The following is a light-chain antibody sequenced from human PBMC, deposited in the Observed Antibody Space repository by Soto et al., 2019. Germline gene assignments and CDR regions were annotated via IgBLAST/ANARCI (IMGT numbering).Light chain of an antibody. J-gene: IGKJ4*01. CDR3: HQYGHSPLT. CDR1: QSVSSSY. V-gene: IGKV3-20*01. CDR2: GAS. Sequence: EIVLTQSPGTLSLSPGERASLSCRASQSVSSSYLAWYQQKPGQAPRLFIYGASSRATGIPDRFSGSGSGTDFTLTISRLEPEDFAVYYCHQYGHSPLTFGGGTKVDI.